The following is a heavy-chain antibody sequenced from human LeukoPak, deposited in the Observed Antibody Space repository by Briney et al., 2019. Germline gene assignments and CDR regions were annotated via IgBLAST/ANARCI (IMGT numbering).Heavy chain of an antibody. CDR2: YIPMFGTA. D-gene: IGHD1-26*01. V-gene: IGHV1-69*01. J-gene: IGHJ4*02. CDR3: AGASSKWELSF. Sequence: SVKVSRKASGGTFSRYAISWVRQAPGQGLEWMGGYIPMFGTANYAQNFQNRVTISADESTSTFSMEVSSLRPEDTAVYFCAGASSKWELSFWGQGTLVTVSS. CDR1: GGTFSRYA.